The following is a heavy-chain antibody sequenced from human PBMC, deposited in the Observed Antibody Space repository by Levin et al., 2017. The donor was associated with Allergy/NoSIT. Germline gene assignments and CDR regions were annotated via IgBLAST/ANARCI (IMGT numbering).Heavy chain of an antibody. CDR3: ARWARAGGVVSPF. CDR2: IRSGYK. D-gene: IGHD3-3*01. CDR1: FFSLFYFF. J-gene: IGHJ4*02. Sequence: GGSLRLSCFFSFFSLFYFFFIFFXLSXXKGLECVSSIRSGYKHYADSVKGRVTISRDNAKNSLYLQMDSLSVEDPAVSYCARWARAGGVVSPFWGQGTLVTVSS. V-gene: IGHV3-21*01.